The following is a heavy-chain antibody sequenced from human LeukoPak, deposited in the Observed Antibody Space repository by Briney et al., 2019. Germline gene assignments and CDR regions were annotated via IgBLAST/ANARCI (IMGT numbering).Heavy chain of an antibody. CDR3: ARDAYYYGSESYFFDY. CDR2: IYYSGST. V-gene: IGHV4-39*07. D-gene: IGHD3-10*01. J-gene: IGHJ4*02. CDR1: GGSISSSSYY. Sequence: SETLSLTCTVSGGSISSSSYYWGWLRQPPGKGLEWIGSIYYSGSTYYNPSLKSRVTISIDTSKNQFSLKLSSVTAADTAVYYCARDAYYYGSESYFFDYWGQGTLVTVSS.